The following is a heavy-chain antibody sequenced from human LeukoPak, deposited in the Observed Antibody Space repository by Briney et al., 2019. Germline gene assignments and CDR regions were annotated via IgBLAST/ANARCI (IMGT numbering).Heavy chain of an antibody. V-gene: IGHV1-46*01. D-gene: IGHD3-22*01. Sequence: SVTVSCKASGYTCTSYYMHWVRQAPGQGLEWMAIINPSGGSTSYAQKFQGRVTMTRDTSTSTVYMELSSLRSEDTAVIYGARDPWPSDEIGGYYYPGDYWGQGTLITVSS. CDR3: ARDPWPSDEIGGYYYPGDY. CDR2: INPSGGST. CDR1: GYTCTSYY. J-gene: IGHJ4*02.